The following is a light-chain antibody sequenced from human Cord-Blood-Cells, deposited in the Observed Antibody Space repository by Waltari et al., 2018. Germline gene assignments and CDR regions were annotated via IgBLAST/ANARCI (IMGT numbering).Light chain of an antibody. CDR2: EVS. V-gene: IGLV2-18*02. CDR3: SSYTSSSTYV. CDR1: SRHVGSYKL. J-gene: IGLJ1*01. Sequence: QSALPQAPSLSGSPGQPVTTPFTGLSRHVGSYKLFSWYPQPPGTAPKLMIYEVSNRPSGVPDRFSGSKSGNTASLTISGLQAEDEADYYCSSYTSSSTYVFGTGTKVTVL.